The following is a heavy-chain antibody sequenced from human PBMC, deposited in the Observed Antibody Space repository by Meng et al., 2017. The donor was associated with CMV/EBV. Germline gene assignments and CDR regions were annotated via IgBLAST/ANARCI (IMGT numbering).Heavy chain of an antibody. CDR2: IYTSGST. CDR1: GGSISSYY. Sequence: VQLQESGPGLVQPSETLSLTFTVSGGSISSYYWSWIRQPAGKGLEWIGRIYTSGSTNYNPSLKSRVTMSVDTSKNQFSLKLSSVTAADTAVYYCAREMPIAAAGCFDYWGQGTLVTVSS. CDR3: AREMPIAAAGCFDY. J-gene: IGHJ4*02. V-gene: IGHV4-4*07. D-gene: IGHD6-13*01.